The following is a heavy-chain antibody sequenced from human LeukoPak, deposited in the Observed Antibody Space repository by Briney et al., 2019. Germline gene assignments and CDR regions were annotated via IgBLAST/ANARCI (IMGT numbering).Heavy chain of an antibody. CDR3: ARGGYGSGSYEFDY. CDR2: INPNSGGT. D-gene: IGHD3-10*01. Sequence: RXWINPNSGGTNYAQKFQGWVTMTRDTSISTAYMELSRLRSDDTAVYYCARGGYGSGSYEFDYWGQGTLVTVSS. V-gene: IGHV1-2*04. J-gene: IGHJ4*02.